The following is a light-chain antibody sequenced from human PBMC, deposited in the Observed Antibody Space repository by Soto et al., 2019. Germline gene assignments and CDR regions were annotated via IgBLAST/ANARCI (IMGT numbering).Light chain of an antibody. J-gene: IGKJ2*01. CDR3: KQCDSYPYT. CDR2: DAS. CDR1: QSISSW. V-gene: IGKV1-5*01. Sequence: DIEMTQSPSTRSASVGDRVSITCRASQSISSWLAWYQQKPGKAPKLLIYDASSLESGVPSRSSGSGSGTQFTLSISSLQPDDFATYYSKQCDSYPYTFGQGTNLEIK.